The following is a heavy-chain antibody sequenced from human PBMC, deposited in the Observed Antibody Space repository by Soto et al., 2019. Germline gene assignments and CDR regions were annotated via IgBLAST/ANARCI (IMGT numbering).Heavy chain of an antibody. D-gene: IGHD3-9*01. V-gene: IGHV3-23*01. CDR2: ISGSGGST. CDR3: AKASPYYDILTGYLTQLYFDY. Sequence: GGSLRLSCAASGFTFSSYAMSWVRQAPGKGLEWVSAISGSGGSTYYADSVKGRFTISRDNSKNTLYLQMNSLRAADTAVYYCAKASPYYDILTGYLTQLYFDYWGQGTLVTVSS. J-gene: IGHJ4*02. CDR1: GFTFSSYA.